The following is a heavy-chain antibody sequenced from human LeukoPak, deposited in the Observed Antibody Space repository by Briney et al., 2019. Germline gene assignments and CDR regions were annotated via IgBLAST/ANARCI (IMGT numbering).Heavy chain of an antibody. CDR3: ARAYDTSGYSDLGN. J-gene: IGHJ4*02. CDR2: ISSSGSTI. D-gene: IGHD3-22*01. V-gene: IGHV3-48*03. Sequence: GGSLKLSCAASGFTFSSYDMNWVRQAPGKGLEWVSYISSSGSTIYYADSVKGRFTISRDNAKNSLYLEMNSLRGEDTAVYYCARAYDTSGYSDLGNWVQGTLVTVSS. CDR1: GFTFSSYD.